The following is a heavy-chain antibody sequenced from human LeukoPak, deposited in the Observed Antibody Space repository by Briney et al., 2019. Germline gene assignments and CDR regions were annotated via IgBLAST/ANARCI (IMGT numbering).Heavy chain of an antibody. CDR3: ARGDNWFDP. Sequence: GESLKISCKGSGYRFTSSWIGWVRQMPGKGLEWMGIIYPGDSDTRYSPSFQGQVTISADKSISTAYLQWNSLMASDTAMYCCARGDNWFDPWGQGTLVTVSS. J-gene: IGHJ5*02. CDR1: GYRFTSSW. CDR2: IYPGDSDT. V-gene: IGHV5-51*01.